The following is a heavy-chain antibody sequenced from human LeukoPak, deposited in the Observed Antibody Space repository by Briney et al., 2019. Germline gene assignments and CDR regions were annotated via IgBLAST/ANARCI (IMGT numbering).Heavy chain of an antibody. CDR3: ARDFYSSGWYHY. CDR2: NHHSGST. CDR1: GGSISSSNW. J-gene: IGHJ4*02. V-gene: IGHV4-4*02. Sequence: SETLSLTCAVSGGSISSSNWWSVVRQPPGKGLEWIGKNHHSGSTNYNPSLKSRVTISVDKSKNQFSLKLSSVTAADTAVYYCARDFYSSGWYHYWGQGTQVTVSS. D-gene: IGHD6-19*01.